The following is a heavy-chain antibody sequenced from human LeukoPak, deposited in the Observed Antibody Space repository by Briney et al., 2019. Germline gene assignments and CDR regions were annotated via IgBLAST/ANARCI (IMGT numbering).Heavy chain of an antibody. CDR3: ARVIRERIQLWLYYYYYMDV. Sequence: SETPSLTCTVSGGSISSRSYYWGWIRQPPGKGLEWIGSIYYSGSTYYNPSLKSRVTISVDTSKNQFSLKLSSVTAADTAVYYCARVIRERIQLWLYYYYYMDVWGKGTTVTVSS. D-gene: IGHD5-18*01. CDR1: GGSISSRSYY. CDR2: IYYSGST. V-gene: IGHV4-39*07. J-gene: IGHJ6*03.